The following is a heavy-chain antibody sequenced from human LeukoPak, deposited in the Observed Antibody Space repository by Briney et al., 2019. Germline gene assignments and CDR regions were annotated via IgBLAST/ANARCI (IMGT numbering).Heavy chain of an antibody. CDR1: GFTFSNAW. D-gene: IGHD3-10*01. CDR2: IKSKNDGGTT. CDR3: TTVPYYYGSGSYGPNDY. Sequence: SGGSLRLSCAASGFTFSNAWMSWVRQAPGKGREWVGRIKSKNDGGTTDYAAPVKGRFTISRDDSKNTLYLQMNSLKTEDTAVYYCTTVPYYYGSGSYGPNDYWGQGTLVTVSS. J-gene: IGHJ4*02. V-gene: IGHV3-15*01.